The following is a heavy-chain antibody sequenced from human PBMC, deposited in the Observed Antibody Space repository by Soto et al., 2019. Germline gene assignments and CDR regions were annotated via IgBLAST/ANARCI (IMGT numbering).Heavy chain of an antibody. Sequence: GASVKVSCKASGGPFSTYAISWVRQAPGQGLEWMGGIMPIFGTGNYAQKFQGRVTITADISTSTAYMELTSLKSDDTAIYYCARGWRDSSGSYTGLIDYWGQGTLATVSS. V-gene: IGHV1-69*06. CDR3: ARGWRDSSGSYTGLIDY. J-gene: IGHJ4*02. D-gene: IGHD3-22*01. CDR2: IMPIFGTG. CDR1: GGPFSTYA.